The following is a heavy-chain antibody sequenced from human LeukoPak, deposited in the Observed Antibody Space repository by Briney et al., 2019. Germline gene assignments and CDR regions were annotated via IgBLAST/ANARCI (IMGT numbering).Heavy chain of an antibody. CDR2: ISYHGSNE. CDR3: ARVDDTTGYYHYFDS. V-gene: IGHV3-30*04. CDR1: GFTFSTYP. J-gene: IGHJ4*02. Sequence: PGGYLRLSCEASGFTFSTYPMNWVRQAPDQGLEWVAMISYHGSNEYYADSVKGRFTISRDNSKNTLYLQMNNPRVEDTAIYYCARVDDTTGYYHYFDSWGQGTLVTVSS. D-gene: IGHD3-9*01.